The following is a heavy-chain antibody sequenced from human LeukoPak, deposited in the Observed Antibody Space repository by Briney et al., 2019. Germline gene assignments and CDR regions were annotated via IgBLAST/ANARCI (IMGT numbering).Heavy chain of an antibody. J-gene: IGHJ4*02. CDR1: GGSFSGYY. CDR3: ARPTNHFYYGSGSRIDY. CDR2: INHSGST. V-gene: IGHV4-34*01. Sequence: PSETLSLTCAVYGGSFSGYYWSWIRQPPGKGLEWIGEINHSGSTNYNPSLKSRVTISVDTSKNQFSLKLSSVTAADTAVYYCARPTNHFYYGSGSRIDYWGQGTLVTVSS. D-gene: IGHD3-10*01.